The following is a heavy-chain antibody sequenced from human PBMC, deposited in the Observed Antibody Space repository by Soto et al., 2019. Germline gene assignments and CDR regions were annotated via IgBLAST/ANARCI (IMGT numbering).Heavy chain of an antibody. CDR2: IYYSGST. CDR3: AAGYSRYHFDY. D-gene: IGHD6-13*01. Sequence: PSETLSLTCTVSGGSISSGDYYWSWIRQPPGKGLEWIGYIYYSGSTYYNTSLKSRVTISVDTSKNQFSLKLSSVTAADTAVYYCAAGYSRYHFDYWGQGTLVTVSS. CDR1: GGSISSGDYY. V-gene: IGHV4-30-4*01. J-gene: IGHJ4*02.